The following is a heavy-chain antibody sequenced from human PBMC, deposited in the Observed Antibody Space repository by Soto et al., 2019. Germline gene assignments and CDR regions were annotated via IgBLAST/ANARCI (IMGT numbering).Heavy chain of an antibody. V-gene: IGHV3-7*01. D-gene: IGHD6-13*01. J-gene: IGHJ4*02. CDR1: GFTLSTYW. Sequence: EVQLVESGGGLVQPGGSLRLSCAASGFTLSTYWMHWVRQTPGKGLEWVANINQDGTQKYHVDSVKGRFTISRDNAKNSFYLQMNSLRAEDTAVYFCARAIGAADAFWVQGTLVIVSS. CDR3: ARAIGAADAF. CDR2: INQDGTQK.